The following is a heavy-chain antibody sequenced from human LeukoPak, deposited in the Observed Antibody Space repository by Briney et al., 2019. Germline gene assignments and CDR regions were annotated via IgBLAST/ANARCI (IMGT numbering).Heavy chain of an antibody. CDR3: ARKVPNDSSGYYYRGQFDP. V-gene: IGHV1-69*06. CDR1: GGTFSSYA. J-gene: IGHJ5*02. D-gene: IGHD3-22*01. Sequence: ASVKVSCKASGGTFSSYAISWVRQAPGQGLEWMGGIIPIFGTANYAQKFQGRVTITADKSTSTAYMELSSLRSEDTAAYYCARKVPNDSSGYYYRGQFDPWGQGTLVTVSS. CDR2: IIPIFGTA.